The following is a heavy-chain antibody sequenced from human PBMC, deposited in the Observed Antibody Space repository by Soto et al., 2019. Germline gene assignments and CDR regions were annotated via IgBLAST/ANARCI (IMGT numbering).Heavy chain of an antibody. CDR2: IGTTGSFT. CDR1: DFTFSDYY. V-gene: IGHV3-11*05. CDR3: ARLHATTAAGTVDY. D-gene: IGHD6-13*01. Sequence: QVQLVESGGGLVKPGGSLRLSCAASDFTFSDYYMSWIRQVPGKGLEWVSYIGTTGSFTTYAESVRGRFTISRDNAQNSLYLQISSLRAEDTAVYHCARLHATTAAGTVDYWGQGTLVTVSS. J-gene: IGHJ4*02.